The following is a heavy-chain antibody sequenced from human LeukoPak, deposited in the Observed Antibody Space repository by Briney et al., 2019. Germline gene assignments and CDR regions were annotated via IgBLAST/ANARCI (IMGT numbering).Heavy chain of an antibody. CDR1: GFTFSSYA. V-gene: IGHV3-30-3*01. Sequence: GGSLRLSCAASGFTFSSYAMHWVRQAPGKGLEWVAVISYDGSNKYYADSVKGRFTISRDNSKNTLYLQMNSLRAEDTAVYYCALTPTPHTYYYYGMDVWGQGTTVTVSS. CDR3: ALTPTPHTYYYYGMDV. CDR2: ISYDGSNK. J-gene: IGHJ6*02.